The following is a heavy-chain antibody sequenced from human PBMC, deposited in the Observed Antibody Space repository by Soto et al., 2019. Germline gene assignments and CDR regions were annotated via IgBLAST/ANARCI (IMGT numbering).Heavy chain of an antibody. D-gene: IGHD6-13*01. CDR1: GGSISSGGHY. Sequence: SETLSLTCTVSGGSISSGGHYWSWIRQHPGKGLEWIGYIYYSGSTYYNPSLKRRATMSVDTSKNQISLKLSSVTAADTAVYYCARNAGIAMGHPEYWGQGTLVTVS. J-gene: IGHJ4*02. CDR2: IYYSGST. V-gene: IGHV4-31*03. CDR3: ARNAGIAMGHPEY.